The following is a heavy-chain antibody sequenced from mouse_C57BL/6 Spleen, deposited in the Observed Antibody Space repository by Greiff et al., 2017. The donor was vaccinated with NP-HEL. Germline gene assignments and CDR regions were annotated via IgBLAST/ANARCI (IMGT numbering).Heavy chain of an antibody. D-gene: IGHD2-4*01. CDR2: IDPSDSET. J-gene: IGHJ3*01. V-gene: IGHV1-52*01. CDR3: ARDGSYYDYPVAY. Sequence: QVQLQQPGAELVRPGSSVKLSCKASGYTFTSYWMHWVKQRPIQGLEWIGNIDPSDSETHYNQKFKDKATLTVDKSSSTAYMQLSSLTSEDSAVYYCARDGSYYDYPVAYWGQGTLVTVSA. CDR1: GYTFTSYW.